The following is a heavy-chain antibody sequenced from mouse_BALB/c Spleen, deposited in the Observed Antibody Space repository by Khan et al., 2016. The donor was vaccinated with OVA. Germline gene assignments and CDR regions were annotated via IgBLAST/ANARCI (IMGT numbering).Heavy chain of an antibody. V-gene: IGHV5-17*02. Sequence: EVKLVESGGGLVQPGGSRKLSCAASGFTFSRFGMHWVRQAPEKGLEWVAYISSGSSTIDYADTVKGRFTISRDNPKNTLFLQMTSLRSEDTAMYYCARDSNFDYWGQGTTLTVSA. CDR1: GFTFSRFG. J-gene: IGHJ2*01. CDR3: ARDSNFDY. CDR2: ISSGSSTI.